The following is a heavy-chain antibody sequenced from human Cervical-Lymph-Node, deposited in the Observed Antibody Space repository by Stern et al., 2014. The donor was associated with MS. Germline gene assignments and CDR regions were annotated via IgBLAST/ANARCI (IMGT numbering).Heavy chain of an antibody. CDR3: AKDIASARRLIDY. V-gene: IGHV3-9*01. CDR1: GFTFDDYA. J-gene: IGHJ4*02. D-gene: IGHD6-6*01. Sequence: EVQLEESGGALVQPGRSLRLSCAASGFTFDDYAMHWVRQTPGKGLEWVSGISWNGGSIAYADSVKGRFTISRDNAKNSLYLQMNSLRAEDTAFYYCAKDIASARRLIDYWGQGTLVTVSS. CDR2: ISWNGGSI.